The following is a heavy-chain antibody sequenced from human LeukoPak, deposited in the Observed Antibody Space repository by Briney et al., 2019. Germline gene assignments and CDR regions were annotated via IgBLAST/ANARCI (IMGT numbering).Heavy chain of an antibody. V-gene: IGHV1-2*06. J-gene: IGHJ4*02. CDR2: INPNSGGT. CDR1: GYTFTGYY. D-gene: IGHD3-16*02. CDR3: ARVLRLGELSKEYYFDY. Sequence: GASVKVSCKASGYTFTGYYMHWVRQAPGQGLEWMGRINPNSGGTNYAQKFQGRVTMTRDTSISTAYMELSRLRSDDTAVYYCARVLRLGELSKEYYFDYWGQGTLVTVSS.